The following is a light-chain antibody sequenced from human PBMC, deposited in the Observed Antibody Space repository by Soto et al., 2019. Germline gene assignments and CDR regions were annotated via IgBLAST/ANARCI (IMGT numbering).Light chain of an antibody. Sequence: EIVMTQSPATLSVSPGARATLSCRASQSVSSKLAWFQQKPGQAPSLLIYGVSTRAIGVPVRFSGSGSGTEFTLTIDSLQSEDFAVYYWQQYNNWPHTFGQGTKLEIK. J-gene: IGKJ2*01. CDR3: QQYNNWPHT. V-gene: IGKV3-15*01. CDR1: QSVSSK. CDR2: GVS.